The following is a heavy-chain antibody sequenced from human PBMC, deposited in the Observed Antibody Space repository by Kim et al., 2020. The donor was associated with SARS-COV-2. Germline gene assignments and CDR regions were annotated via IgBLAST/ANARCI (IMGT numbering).Heavy chain of an antibody. V-gene: IGHV3-48*02. CDR3: ARGGAARPDY. J-gene: IGHJ4*02. D-gene: IGHD6-6*01. Sequence: YTDSVNGRFTIYRDNAKNALYLQLNSLRDDDTAVYYCARGGAARPDYWGQGTLVIVSS.